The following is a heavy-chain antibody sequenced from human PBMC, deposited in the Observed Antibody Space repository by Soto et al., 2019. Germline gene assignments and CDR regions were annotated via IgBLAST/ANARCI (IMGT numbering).Heavy chain of an antibody. CDR2: LYNTGST. J-gene: IGHJ6*02. Sequence: SETLSLTCTVSGGSISRYYWSWIRQPPGKGLEWIGYLYNTGSTIYNPSHESRVTISVDTSKNQISQKLNSVTAADTAVYYCARDLWGYCGTDCYPLDVWGPGTTVTVS. CDR3: ARDLWGYCGTDCYPLDV. D-gene: IGHD2-21*02. V-gene: IGHV4-59*01. CDR1: GGSISRYY.